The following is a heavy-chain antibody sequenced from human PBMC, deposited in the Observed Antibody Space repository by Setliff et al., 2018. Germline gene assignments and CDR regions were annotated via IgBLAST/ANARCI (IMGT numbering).Heavy chain of an antibody. D-gene: IGHD5-18*01. J-gene: IGHJ6*03. CDR3: AREGVDTRSSTDYRYYMDV. CDR1: GGTFSSYG. Sequence: SVKVSCKASGGTFSSYGISWVRQAPGQGLEWLGGTIPNFGTTNYAQEFQGRVTIITDESTSTAYMELNSLRFEDTAVYYCAREGVDTRSSTDYRYYMDVWGKGTTVTVSS. CDR2: TIPNFGTT. V-gene: IGHV1-69*05.